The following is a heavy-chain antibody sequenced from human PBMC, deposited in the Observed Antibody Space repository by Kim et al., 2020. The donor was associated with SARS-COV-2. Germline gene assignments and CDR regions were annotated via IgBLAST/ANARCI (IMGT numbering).Heavy chain of an antibody. CDR3: ARVRFSITIFGVVTRLFDY. J-gene: IGHJ4*02. D-gene: IGHD3-3*01. V-gene: IGHV4-30-4*01. CDR2: IYYSGST. CDR1: GGSISSGDYY. Sequence: TLSLTCTVSGGSISSGDYYWSWIRQPPGKGLEWIRYIYYSGSTYYNPSLKSRVTISVDTSKNQFSLKLRSVTAADTAVYYCARVRFSITIFGVVTRLFDYWGQGTLVTVSS.